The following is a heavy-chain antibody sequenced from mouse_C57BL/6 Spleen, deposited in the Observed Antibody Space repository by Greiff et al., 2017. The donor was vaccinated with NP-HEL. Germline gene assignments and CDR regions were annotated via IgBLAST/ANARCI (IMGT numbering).Heavy chain of an antibody. V-gene: IGHV5-4*01. CDR3: ARDKVKTAQATGAMDY. D-gene: IGHD3-2*02. CDR1: GFTFSSYA. J-gene: IGHJ4*01. CDR2: ISDGGSYT. Sequence: EVKLQESGGGLVKPGGSLKLSCAASGFTFSSYAMSWVRQTPEKRLEWVATISDGGSYTYYPDNVKGRFTISRDNAKNNLYLQMSHLKSEDTAMYYCARDKVKTAQATGAMDYWGQGTSVTVSS.